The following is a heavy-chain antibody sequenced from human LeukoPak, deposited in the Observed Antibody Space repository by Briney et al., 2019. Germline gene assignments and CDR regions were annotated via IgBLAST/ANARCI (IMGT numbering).Heavy chain of an antibody. Sequence: KAGGSLRLSCAASGFTFSSYSMNWVRQAPGKGLEWVSSISSSSSYIYYADSVKGRFTISRDNAKNSLYLQMNSLRAEDTAVYYCARESSRRQLPFDYWGQGTLVTVSS. CDR2: ISSSSSYI. J-gene: IGHJ4*02. CDR3: ARESSRRQLPFDY. V-gene: IGHV3-21*01. CDR1: GFTFSSYS. D-gene: IGHD2-2*01.